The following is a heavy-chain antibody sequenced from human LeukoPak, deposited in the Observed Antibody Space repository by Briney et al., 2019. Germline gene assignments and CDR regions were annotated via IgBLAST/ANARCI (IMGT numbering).Heavy chain of an antibody. CDR2: LYTGGSS. Sequence: GGSLRLSCGASGFSVTDNYMSWVRQAPGKGLEWVSVLYTGGSSYYADSVKGRFTISRDNSKNTLYLQMNSLRAEDTAVYYCARTMVRGVSPIDYWGQGTLVTVSS. J-gene: IGHJ4*02. V-gene: IGHV3-66*01. CDR1: GFSVTDNY. CDR3: ARTMVRGVSPIDY. D-gene: IGHD3-10*01.